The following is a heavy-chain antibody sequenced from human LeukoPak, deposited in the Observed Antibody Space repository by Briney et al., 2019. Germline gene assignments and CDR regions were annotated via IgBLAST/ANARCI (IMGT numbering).Heavy chain of an antibody. Sequence: GGSLRLSCAASGFSFNTYAMTWVRQAPGKGLEWVSTIRASVDTTYYADSVEGRFTISRDNSKSTLYLQMNSLRAEDTAIYYCANMIIDRRGDGFDYWGQGTLVTVSS. J-gene: IGHJ4*02. CDR2: IRASVDTT. CDR1: GFSFNTYA. CDR3: ANMIIDRRGDGFDY. V-gene: IGHV3-23*01. D-gene: IGHD3-16*01.